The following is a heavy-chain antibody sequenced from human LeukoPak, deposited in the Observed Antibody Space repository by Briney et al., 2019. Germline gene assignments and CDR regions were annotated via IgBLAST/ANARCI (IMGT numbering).Heavy chain of an antibody. CDR2: IFYSGST. D-gene: IGHD2/OR15-2a*01. CDR3: ARRNTADASIDF. V-gene: IGHV4-59*08. J-gene: IGHJ4*02. CDR1: GGSISGHW. Sequence: KASETLSLTCTVSGGSISGHWWSWIRQPPGKGPEWIGDIFYSGSTNYNPSLKSRLSISLDTSKNQFSLKLSSVTAADTAMYYCARRNTADASIDFWGQGTLVTASS.